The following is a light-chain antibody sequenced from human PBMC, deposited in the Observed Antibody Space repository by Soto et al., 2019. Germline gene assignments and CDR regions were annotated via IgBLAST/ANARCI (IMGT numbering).Light chain of an antibody. J-gene: IGKJ1*01. V-gene: IGKV3-20*01. CDR3: HQSGT. CDR2: RAS. CDR1: QSVSGNY. Sequence: EIVLTQSPGTLSLSPGERATLSCRASQSVSGNYLAWYQHKPGQAPRLLIYRASNRAVGIPDRFSGSGSGTDFALTISILEPEDFEVYCCHQSGTFGQGTKVEIK.